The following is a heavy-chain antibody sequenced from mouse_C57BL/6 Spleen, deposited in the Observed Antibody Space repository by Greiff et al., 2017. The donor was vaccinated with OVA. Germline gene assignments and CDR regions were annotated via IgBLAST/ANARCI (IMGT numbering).Heavy chain of an antibody. D-gene: IGHD1-1*01. CDR2: IWSGGST. Sequence: QVQLKESGPGLVQPSQSLSITCTVSGFSLTSYGVHWVRQSPGKGLEWLGVIWSGGSTDYNAAFISRLSISKDNSKSQVFFKMNSLQADDTAIYYCATLHYYGSSWGFAYWGQGTLVTVS. J-gene: IGHJ3*01. V-gene: IGHV2-2*01. CDR1: GFSLTSYG. CDR3: ATLHYYGSSWGFAY.